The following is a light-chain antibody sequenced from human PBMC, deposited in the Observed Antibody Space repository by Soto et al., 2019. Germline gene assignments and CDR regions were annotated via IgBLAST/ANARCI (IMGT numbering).Light chain of an antibody. J-gene: IGKJ5*01. CDR1: QSVSSTY. CDR3: QQYGGSPIT. V-gene: IGKV3-20*01. CDR2: GAS. Sequence: VLTQSPGTLSLSPGERATLSCRASQSVSSTYLAWYQQKPGQAPRLLIYGASSRAAGIPDRFSGSGSGTDFTLTISRLEPEDFAVYYCQQYGGSPITFGQGTRLENK.